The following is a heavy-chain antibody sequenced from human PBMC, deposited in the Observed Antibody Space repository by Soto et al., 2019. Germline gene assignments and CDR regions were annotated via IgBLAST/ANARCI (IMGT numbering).Heavy chain of an antibody. CDR3: ARPEAGGYCSSTSCYDVPADYYGMDV. J-gene: IGHJ6*02. V-gene: IGHV1-69*06. CDR1: GGTFSSYA. Sequence: SVKVSCKASGGTFSSYAISWVRQAPGQGLEWMGGIIPIFGTANYAQKFQGRVTITADKSTSTAYMELSSLRSEDTTVYYCARPEAGGYCSSTSCYDVPADYYGMDVWGQGTTVTVSS. D-gene: IGHD2-2*01. CDR2: IIPIFGTA.